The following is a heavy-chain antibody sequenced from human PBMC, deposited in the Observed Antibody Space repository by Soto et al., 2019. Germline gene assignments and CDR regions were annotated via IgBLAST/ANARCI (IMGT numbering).Heavy chain of an antibody. CDR3: ARDQETQLWPNYYYYGMDV. CDR2: ISYDGSNK. Sequence: QVQLVESGGGVVQPGRSLRLSCAASGFTFSSYAMHWVRQAPGKGLEWVAVISYDGSNKYYADSVKGRFIISRDNSKNTLYLQMNSLRAEDTAVYYCARDQETQLWPNYYYYGMDVWGQGTTVTVSS. V-gene: IGHV3-30-3*01. D-gene: IGHD5-18*01. J-gene: IGHJ6*02. CDR1: GFTFSSYA.